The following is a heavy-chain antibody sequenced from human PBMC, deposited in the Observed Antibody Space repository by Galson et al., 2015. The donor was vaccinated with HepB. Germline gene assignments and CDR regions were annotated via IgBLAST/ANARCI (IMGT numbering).Heavy chain of an antibody. CDR3: AREIRVQQWLRADYYYGMDV. CDR2: IIPIFGTA. Sequence: SVKVSCKASGGTFSSYAISWVRQAPGQGLEWMGGIIPIFGTANYAQKFQGRVTITADESTSTAYMELSSLRSEDTAVYYCAREIRVQQWLRADYYYGMDVWGQGTTVTVSS. J-gene: IGHJ6*02. V-gene: IGHV1-69*13. CDR1: GGTFSSYA. D-gene: IGHD6-19*01.